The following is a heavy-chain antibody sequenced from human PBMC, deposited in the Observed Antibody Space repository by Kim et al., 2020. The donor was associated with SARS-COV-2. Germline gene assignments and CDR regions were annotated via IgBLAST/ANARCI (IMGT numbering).Heavy chain of an antibody. Sequence: GGSLRLSCGASGFTFNNYAMHWLRQAPGKGLEWVSVISYEGSIKYYADFLKGRFTVSSDSYNNTMYLQMRSLTPEDTALYYCTKSSDFFWF. D-gene: IGHD2-21*02. CDR2: ISYEGSIK. CDR1: GFTFNNYA. V-gene: IGHV3-30*18. J-gene: IGHJ5*01. CDR3: TKSSDFFWF.